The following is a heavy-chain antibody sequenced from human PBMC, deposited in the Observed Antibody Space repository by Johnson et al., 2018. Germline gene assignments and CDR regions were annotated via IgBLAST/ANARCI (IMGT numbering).Heavy chain of an antibody. CDR2: ISGRSNTI. D-gene: IGHD2-15*01. CDR3: TRRGWTFDY. V-gene: IGHV3-48*01. J-gene: IGHJ4*02. Sequence: VQLVESGGGLVQPGGSLRLSCEVSGFTFSSYSMNWVRQTPGKGLEWVAYISGRSNTIYYADSMRGRFTISRDNEKNWLYLQMNSLRAENTALYYCTRRGWTFDYWGLGTPVTVSS. CDR1: GFTFSSYS.